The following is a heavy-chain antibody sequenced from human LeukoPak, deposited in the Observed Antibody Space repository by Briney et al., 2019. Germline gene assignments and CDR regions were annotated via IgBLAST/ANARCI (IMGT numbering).Heavy chain of an antibody. Sequence: ASVKVSCKASGYTFTRNTINWVRQAPGQGLEWMGWVNTNTGNPTYAQGFTGRFVFSSDTSVSTAYLQIGSLKAEDTAVYYCARVDGSGSYLWVDYWGQGTLVTVSS. D-gene: IGHD3-10*01. CDR2: VNTNTGNP. CDR3: ARVDGSGSYLWVDY. CDR1: GYTFTRNT. J-gene: IGHJ4*02. V-gene: IGHV7-4-1*01.